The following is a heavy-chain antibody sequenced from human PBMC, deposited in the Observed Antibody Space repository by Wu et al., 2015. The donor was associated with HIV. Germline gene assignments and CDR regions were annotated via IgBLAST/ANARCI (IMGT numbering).Heavy chain of an antibody. Sequence: QVQLVQSGAEVKKPGASVKVSCKASGYTFTSYGISWVRQAPGQGLEWMGWISGYNDNTNYAQKVQGRVTMTTDTSTSTAYMELRSLRSDDTAVYYCARDDYYDSSGLGLPWYFDLWGRGTWSLSPQ. D-gene: IGHD3-22*01. V-gene: IGHV1-18*01. CDR1: GYTFTSYG. CDR3: ARDDYYDSSGLGLPWYFDL. CDR2: ISGYNDNT. J-gene: IGHJ2*01.